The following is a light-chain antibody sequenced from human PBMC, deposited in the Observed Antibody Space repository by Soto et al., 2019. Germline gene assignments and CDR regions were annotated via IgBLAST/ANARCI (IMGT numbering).Light chain of an antibody. Sequence: DDVMTQSPLSLPVTLGQPASISCRSNQSLVYGDGNTYLNWFQQRPGQSPRRLIYKLSNRDSGVSDRVIGSGSGTNFPLKIIRVVAEDVEVYFSMQGPNLRPTFGQGAKVEI. V-gene: IGKV2-30*01. CDR2: KLS. CDR1: QSLVYGDGNTY. J-gene: IGKJ1*01. CDR3: MQGPNLRPT.